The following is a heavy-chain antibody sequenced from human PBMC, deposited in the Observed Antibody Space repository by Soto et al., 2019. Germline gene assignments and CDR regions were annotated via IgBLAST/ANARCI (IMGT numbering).Heavy chain of an antibody. CDR3: ARSVFH. V-gene: IGHV4-31*03. Sequence: QVQLQESGPGLVKPSQTLSLTCTVSGGSISSGGYYCNRIRQHLGKGLEWIGYTYYIGSTYYNPSRNSRTTIALMASKNQFSLKMTSVTAADTAVYYCARSVFHWGQGTLVTVSS. CDR2: TYYIGST. J-gene: IGHJ4*02. CDR1: GGSISSGGYY.